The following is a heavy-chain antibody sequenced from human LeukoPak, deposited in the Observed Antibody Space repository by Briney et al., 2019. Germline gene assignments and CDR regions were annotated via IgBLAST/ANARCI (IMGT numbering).Heavy chain of an antibody. CDR3: AREGSRRLYMDV. CDR2: IYHSGSS. J-gene: IGHJ6*03. Sequence: SGTLSLTCAVSGGSISTGNWWSWVRQSPDKGLEWIGEIYHSGSSNYNPSLKSRVTMSIDNSKHHFSLSLTSVTAADTAVYYCAREGSRRLYMDVWGKGTTVTVSS. CDR1: GGSISTGNW. V-gene: IGHV4-4*02. D-gene: IGHD6-25*01.